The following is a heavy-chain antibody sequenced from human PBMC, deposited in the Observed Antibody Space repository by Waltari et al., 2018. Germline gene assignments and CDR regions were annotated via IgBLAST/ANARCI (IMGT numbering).Heavy chain of an antibody. CDR2: IIPIFGTA. Sequence: QVQLVQSGAEVKKPGSSVKVSCKASGGTFSSYAISWVRQAPGQGLEWMGRIIPIFGTANYAQKFQGRVTITADKSTSTAYMELSSLRSEDTAVYYCARGGDYIWGSYRYTGVDYWGQGTLVTVSS. D-gene: IGHD3-16*02. CDR3: ARGGDYIWGSYRYTGVDY. CDR1: GGTFSSYA. J-gene: IGHJ4*02. V-gene: IGHV1-69*08.